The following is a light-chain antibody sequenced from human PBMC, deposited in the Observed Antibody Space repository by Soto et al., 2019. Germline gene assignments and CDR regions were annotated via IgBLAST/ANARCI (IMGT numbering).Light chain of an antibody. V-gene: IGKV1-5*01. Sequence: DIQMTQSPSTLSASVGDRVTITCRASQTISIYLAWCQQRPGEAPKLLIYDASTLESGVPARFSGSGSGTEFTLTISSLQPDDFATYYCQQYISSSPTFGQGTKVEIQ. CDR2: DAS. CDR3: QQYISSSPT. CDR1: QTISIY. J-gene: IGKJ1*01.